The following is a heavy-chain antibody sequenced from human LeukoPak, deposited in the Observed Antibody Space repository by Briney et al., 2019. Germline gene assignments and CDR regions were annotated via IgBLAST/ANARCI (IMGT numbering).Heavy chain of an antibody. Sequence: ASVKVSCKASGYTFTSYYMHWVRQAPGQGLEWMGIINPSGGSTSYAQKFQGRVTMTRDMSTSTVYMELSSLRSEDTAVYYCARDSSFLEWLDAQSSFDYWGQGTLVTVSS. J-gene: IGHJ4*02. CDR2: INPSGGST. CDR1: GYTFTSYY. V-gene: IGHV1-46*01. D-gene: IGHD3-3*01. CDR3: ARDSSFLEWLDAQSSFDY.